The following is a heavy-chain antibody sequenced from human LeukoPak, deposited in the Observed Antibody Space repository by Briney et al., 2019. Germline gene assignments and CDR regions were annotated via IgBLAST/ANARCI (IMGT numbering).Heavy chain of an antibody. Sequence: SETLSLTCTVSGGSSSSSRYYWGWIRQPPGKGLEWIGSIYYSGSTYYNPSLKSRVTISVDTSKNQFSLKLSSVTAADTAVYYCARHPYQLLWLSWFDPWGQGTLVTVSS. D-gene: IGHD2-2*01. CDR2: IYYSGST. CDR1: GGSSSSSRYY. J-gene: IGHJ5*02. V-gene: IGHV4-39*01. CDR3: ARHPYQLLWLSWFDP.